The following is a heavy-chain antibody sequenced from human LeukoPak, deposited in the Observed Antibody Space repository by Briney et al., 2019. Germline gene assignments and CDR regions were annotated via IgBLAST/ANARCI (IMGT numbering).Heavy chain of an antibody. J-gene: IGHJ3*02. D-gene: IGHD5-24*01. Sequence: ASVKVSCKASGYTFTSYGISWVRQAPGQGLEWMGWISAYNGNTNYAQKLQGRVTMTTDTSTSTAYMELRSLRSDDTAVYDCARDRSVLRRWLQFPHDAFDIWGQGTMVTVSS. CDR2: ISAYNGNT. V-gene: IGHV1-18*01. CDR1: GYTFTSYG. CDR3: ARDRSVLRRWLQFPHDAFDI.